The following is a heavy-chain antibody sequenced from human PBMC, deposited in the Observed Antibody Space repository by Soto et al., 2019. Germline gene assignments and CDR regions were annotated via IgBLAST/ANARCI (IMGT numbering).Heavy chain of an antibody. J-gene: IGHJ4*02. Sequence: EVQLVESGGGLVQPGRSLRLSCAASGFTSDDYAMHWVRQGPGKGLEWVSSISWNGGNLGYADSVKGRFTISRDNAKNSLYLQMNSLRGEDTALYYCAKGASTTVFAFNDYWGQGTLVTVSS. V-gene: IGHV3-9*02. CDR1: GFTSDDYA. CDR2: ISWNGGNL. CDR3: AKGASTTVFAFNDY. D-gene: IGHD4-17*01.